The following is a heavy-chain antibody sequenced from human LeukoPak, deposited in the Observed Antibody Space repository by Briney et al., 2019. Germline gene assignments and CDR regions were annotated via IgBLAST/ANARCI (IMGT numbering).Heavy chain of an antibody. J-gene: IGHJ4*02. CDR3: ARVPLYYYGSGSYSDY. V-gene: IGHV4-59*12. Sequence: PSETLSLTCTVSGGSISSYYWSWIRQPPGKGLEWIGYIYYSGSTNYNPSLKSRVTISVDTSKNQFSLKLSSVTAADTAVYYCARVPLYYYGSGSYSDYWGQGTLVTVSS. D-gene: IGHD3-10*01. CDR2: IYYSGST. CDR1: GGSISSYY.